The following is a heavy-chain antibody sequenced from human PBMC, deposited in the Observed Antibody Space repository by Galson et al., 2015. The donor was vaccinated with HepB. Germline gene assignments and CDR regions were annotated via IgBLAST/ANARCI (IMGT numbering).Heavy chain of an antibody. CDR3: ARDLTGTEVGDTFDY. V-gene: IGHV1-46*01. D-gene: IGHD4-17*01. J-gene: IGHJ4*02. CDR1: GYTFTSYY. Sequence: SVKVSCKASGYTFTSYYMHWVRQAPGQGLEWMGIINPSGGSTSYAQKFQGRVTMTRDTSTSTVYMELSSLRSEDTAVYYCARDLTGTEVGDTFDYWGQGTLVTVSS. CDR2: INPSGGST.